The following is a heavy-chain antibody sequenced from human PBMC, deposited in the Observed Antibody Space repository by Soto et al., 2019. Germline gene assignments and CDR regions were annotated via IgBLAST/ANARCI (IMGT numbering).Heavy chain of an antibody. CDR2: IYYSGST. CDR3: ARVPIVVVPATATYYYGMDG. V-gene: IGHV4-59*01. CDR1: GASISNYY. Sequence: PSETLSLTCTVSGASISNYYLSWIRQPPGKGLEWIGHIYYSGSTNYNPSLKSRLTLSVDTSKSQFSLELSSVSAADTAVYYCARVPIVVVPATATYYYGMDGWGQGTKITVS. D-gene: IGHD2-2*01. J-gene: IGHJ6*02.